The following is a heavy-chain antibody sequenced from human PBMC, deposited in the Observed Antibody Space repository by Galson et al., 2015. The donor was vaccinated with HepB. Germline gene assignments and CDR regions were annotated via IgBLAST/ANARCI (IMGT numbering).Heavy chain of an antibody. Sequence: SVKVSCKASGYTFTNYYMHWVRQAPGQGLEWMGVFNPSGGSTNYTQKFQGRVTMTRGTSTSTVYMELSNLISEDTAVYYCARGAPTGTTYYYYYGTDVWGQGTTVTVSS. J-gene: IGHJ6*02. CDR1: GYTFTNYY. CDR2: FNPSGGST. V-gene: IGHV1-46*01. CDR3: ARGAPTGTTYYYYYGTDV. D-gene: IGHD1-1*01.